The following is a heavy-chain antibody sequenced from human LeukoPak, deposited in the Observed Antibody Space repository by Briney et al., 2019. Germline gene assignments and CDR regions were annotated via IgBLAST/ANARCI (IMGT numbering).Heavy chain of an antibody. D-gene: IGHD1-26*01. CDR2: IYSGGST. J-gene: IGHJ3*02. CDR1: GFTVSSNY. CDR3: ARSDSVGAEVSAFDI. Sequence: PGGSLRLSCAASGFTVSSNYMSWVRQAPGKGLEWVSVIYSGGSTYYADSVKGRFTISRDNSKNTLYLQMGSLRAEDMAVYYCARSDSVGAEVSAFDIWGQGTMVTVSS. V-gene: IGHV3-66*01.